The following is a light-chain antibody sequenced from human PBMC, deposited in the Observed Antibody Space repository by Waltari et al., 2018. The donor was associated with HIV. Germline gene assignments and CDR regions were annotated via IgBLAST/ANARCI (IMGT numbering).Light chain of an antibody. V-gene: IGLV2-23*01. CDR1: RRDVTTYSL. CDR2: EGT. Sequence: QSALTQPASVSGSPGQSITISCSGTRRDVTTYSLVSWYQQQQGQAPKLMIYEGTKRPSGVSIRFSGSRSGSAASLTISGLQAEDDADYYCCSFAGCGPSYVFGTGTRVTVL. CDR3: CSFAGCGPSYV. J-gene: IGLJ1*01.